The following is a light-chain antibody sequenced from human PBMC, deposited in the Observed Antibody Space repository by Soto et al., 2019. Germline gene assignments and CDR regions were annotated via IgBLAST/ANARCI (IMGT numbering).Light chain of an antibody. Sequence: QSVLTQPPSVSGAPGQRVTISCTGSSSNIGAGYDVHWYQQPPGTAPKLLNYGNSNRPSGVPDRFSGSKSGTSASLAITRLQAEDEADYYCQSYDSSLSGSNYVFGTGTKVTVL. CDR1: SSNIGAGYD. CDR3: QSYDSSLSGSNYV. V-gene: IGLV1-40*01. J-gene: IGLJ1*01. CDR2: GNS.